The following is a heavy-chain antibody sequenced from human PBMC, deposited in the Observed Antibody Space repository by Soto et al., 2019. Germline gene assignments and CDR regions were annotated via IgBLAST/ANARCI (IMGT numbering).Heavy chain of an antibody. CDR1: GFTFSSYW. CDR3: AKSLSAIPGDS. CDR2: IKQDGSEK. J-gene: IGHJ4*02. Sequence: GGSLRLSCAASGFTFSSYWMSWVRQGPGKGLEWVANIKQDGSEKYYVDSVKGRFTISRDNAKNSLYLQMTSLRVEDTAVYHCAKSLSAIPGDSWGQGTLVTVSS. V-gene: IGHV3-7*05. D-gene: IGHD2-2*01.